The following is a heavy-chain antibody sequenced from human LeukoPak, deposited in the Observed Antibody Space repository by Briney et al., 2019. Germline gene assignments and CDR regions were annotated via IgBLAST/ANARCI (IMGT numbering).Heavy chain of an antibody. CDR2: ISAYNGNT. Sequence: ASVKVSCKASGYTFTSYGISWVRQAPGQGLEWMGWISAYNGNTNYAQKLQGRVTMTTDTSTSTAYMELRSLRSDDTAVYYCARDRGDIAVAGLDAFDIWGQGTMVTVSS. CDR3: ARDRGDIAVAGLDAFDI. V-gene: IGHV1-18*01. CDR1: GYTFTSYG. D-gene: IGHD6-19*01. J-gene: IGHJ3*02.